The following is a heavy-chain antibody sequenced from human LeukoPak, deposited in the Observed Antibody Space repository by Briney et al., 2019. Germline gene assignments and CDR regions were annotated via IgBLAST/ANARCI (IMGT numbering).Heavy chain of an antibody. Sequence: PSETLSLTCTVSGGSISSSSYYWSWIRQPAGKGLEWIGRIYTSGSTNYNPSLKSRVTMSVDTSKNQFSLKLSSVTAADTAVYYCAREVIVATTNYYYYYYMDVWGKGTTVTISS. J-gene: IGHJ6*03. CDR2: IYTSGST. D-gene: IGHD5-12*01. CDR3: AREVIVATTNYYYYYYMDV. V-gene: IGHV4-61*02. CDR1: GGSISSSSYY.